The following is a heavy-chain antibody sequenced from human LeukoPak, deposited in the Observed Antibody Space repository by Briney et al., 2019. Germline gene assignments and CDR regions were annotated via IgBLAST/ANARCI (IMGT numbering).Heavy chain of an antibody. CDR2: IYGGGTT. D-gene: IGHD2-8*02. CDR3: ARDSTSTGPFDI. J-gene: IGHJ3*02. V-gene: IGHV3-53*01. Sequence: GGSLRLSCAASGFTVSSNYMSWVRQAPGKGLEWVSVIYGGGTTYYADSVKGRFTISRDNSKNTLYLQMNSLRAEDTAVYYCARDSTSTGPFDIWGQGTMVTVSS. CDR1: GFTVSSNY.